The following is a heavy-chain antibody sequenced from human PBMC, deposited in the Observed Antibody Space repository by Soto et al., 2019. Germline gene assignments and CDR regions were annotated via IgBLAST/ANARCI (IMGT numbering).Heavy chain of an antibody. D-gene: IGHD6-19*01. CDR1: GFTFSNYA. CDR3: AKDPPRSAGAAFDI. CDR2: ISSSGGST. V-gene: IGHV3-23*01. J-gene: IGHJ3*02. Sequence: GGSLRLSCTAAGFTFSNYAMTWVRQTPGKGLEWVSTISSSGGSTYYSDSVKGRFTTSRDKSANTLYLQMNSLSAEDTAVYFCAKDPPRSAGAAFDIWGQGTMVTVSS.